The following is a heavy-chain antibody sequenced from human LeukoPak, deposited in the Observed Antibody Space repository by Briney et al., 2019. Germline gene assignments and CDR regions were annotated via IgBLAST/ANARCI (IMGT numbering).Heavy chain of an antibody. CDR3: AEGLGYSGQDPNY. J-gene: IGHJ4*02. V-gene: IGHV3-23*01. CDR1: GFTFSSYA. Sequence: QSGGSLRLSCAASGFTFSSYAMSWVRQAPGKGLEWVSAISGSGGSTYYADSVKGRFTISRDNSKNTLYLQMNSLRAEDTAVYYCAEGLGYSGQDPNYWGQGTLVTVSS. D-gene: IGHD5-12*01. CDR2: ISGSGGST.